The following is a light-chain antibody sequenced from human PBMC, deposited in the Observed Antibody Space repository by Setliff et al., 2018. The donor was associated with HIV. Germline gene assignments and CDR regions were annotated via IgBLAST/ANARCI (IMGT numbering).Light chain of an antibody. CDR2: DVS. J-gene: IGLJ1*01. Sequence: QSALTQPRSVSGSPGQSVTISCTGTSSDFGGYNYVSWYQQHPGKAPKLMIYDVSKRPSGVPDRFSGSKSGNTASLTISGLQAEDEADYYCCSYAGSYKGFGTGTKVTV. CDR1: SSDFGGYNY. V-gene: IGLV2-11*01. CDR3: CSYAGSYKG.